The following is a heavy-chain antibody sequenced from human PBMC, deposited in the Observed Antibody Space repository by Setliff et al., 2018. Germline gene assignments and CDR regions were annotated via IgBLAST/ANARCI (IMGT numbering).Heavy chain of an antibody. Sequence: PGGSLRLSCAASGFTFSSYAMSWVRQAPGKGLEWVSVISGSGGSTYYADSVKGRFTISRDNSKNTLYLQMNSLRAEDTAVYYCAKVNNRFWSGYYPYYYGMDVWGQGTTVTVSS. CDR1: GFTFSSYA. CDR3: AKVNNRFWSGYYPYYYGMDV. V-gene: IGHV3-23*01. J-gene: IGHJ6*02. D-gene: IGHD3-3*01. CDR2: ISGSGGST.